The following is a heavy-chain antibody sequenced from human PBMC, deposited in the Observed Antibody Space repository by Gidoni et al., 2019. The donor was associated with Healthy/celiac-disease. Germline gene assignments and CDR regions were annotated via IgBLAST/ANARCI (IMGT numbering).Heavy chain of an antibody. CDR3: ARDGAVGGHYYYYGMDV. J-gene: IGHJ6*02. CDR1: GFTVRSNY. D-gene: IGHD6-19*01. Sequence: EVQLLESGGGLVQPGGSLRLSCAASGFTVRSNYMSWVRQAPGKGLEWVSVIYSGGSTYYADSVKGRFTISRDNSKNTLYLQMNSLRAEDTAVYYCARDGAVGGHYYYYGMDVWGQGTTVTVSS. V-gene: IGHV3-66*01. CDR2: IYSGGST.